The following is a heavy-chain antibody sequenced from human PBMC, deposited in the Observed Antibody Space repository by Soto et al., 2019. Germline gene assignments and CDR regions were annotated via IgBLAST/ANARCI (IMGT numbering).Heavy chain of an antibody. CDR2: IYHSGNT. CDR1: GGSISSGGYS. Sequence: QLQLQESGSGLVKPSQTLSLTCAVSGGSISSGGYSWSWIRQPPGKGLEWIGYIYHSGNTYYNPSLKNRVTISVDRSKNQFSLKLSSVTAADPAVYYCARVPSPWGQGTLVTVSS. J-gene: IGHJ5*02. V-gene: IGHV4-30-2*01. CDR3: ARVPSP.